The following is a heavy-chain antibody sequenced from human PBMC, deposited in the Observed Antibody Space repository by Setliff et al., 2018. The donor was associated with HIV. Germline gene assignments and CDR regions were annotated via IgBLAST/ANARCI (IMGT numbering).Heavy chain of an antibody. Sequence: KPSETLSLTCSVSGGSISGYYWSWIRQPPGKGLECIGYIYYSGSANYNPSLKGRVTISVDTSKNQFSLKLTSVTAADTAVYFCATFVPRTSASRPVDAWGKGTTVTVSS. CDR3: ATFVPRTSASRPVDA. V-gene: IGHV4-59*08. J-gene: IGHJ6*04. D-gene: IGHD1-7*01. CDR1: GGSISGYY. CDR2: IYYSGSA.